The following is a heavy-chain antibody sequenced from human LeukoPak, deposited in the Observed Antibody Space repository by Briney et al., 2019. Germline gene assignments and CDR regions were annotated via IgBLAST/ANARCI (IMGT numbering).Heavy chain of an antibody. Sequence: GGSLRLSCAASGFTFSSYSMNWVRQPPGKGLEWVSSISSSSSYIYYAHSVKGRFTISRDYAKNSLYLQMNSLRAQDTAVYYCARETDMITFGGVIVASDYWGQGTLVTVSS. CDR3: ARETDMITFGGVIVASDY. CDR2: ISSSSSYI. CDR1: GFTFSSYS. J-gene: IGHJ4*02. D-gene: IGHD3-16*02. V-gene: IGHV3-21*01.